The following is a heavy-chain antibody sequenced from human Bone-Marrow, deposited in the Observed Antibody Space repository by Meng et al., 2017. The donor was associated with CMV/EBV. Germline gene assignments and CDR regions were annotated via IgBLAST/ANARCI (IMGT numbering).Heavy chain of an antibody. CDR1: GFTFDDYA. V-gene: IGHV3-9*03. J-gene: IGHJ3*02. CDR3: AKALGYCSSTSCHPDAFDI. Sequence: GGSLRLSCAASGFTFDDYAMHWVRQAPGKGLEWVSGISWNSGSIGYADSVKGRFTISRDNAKNSLYLQMNSLRAEDMALYYCAKALGYCSSTSCHPDAFDIWGQGTMVTVS. CDR2: ISWNSGSI. D-gene: IGHD2-2*01.